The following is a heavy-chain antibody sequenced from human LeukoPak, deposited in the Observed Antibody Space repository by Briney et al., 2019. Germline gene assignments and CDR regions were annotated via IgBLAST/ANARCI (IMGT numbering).Heavy chain of an antibody. J-gene: IGHJ4*02. Sequence: GGSLRLSCAASGFTFSTYGMVWVRQAPGKGLQWVSLIWNDGNKKYYADSVKGRFTISRDNSKNTLYLEMNSLRAEDTAVYYCARGLGPGPYFDYWGQGTLVTVSS. CDR3: ARGLGPGPYFDY. D-gene: IGHD1-14*01. CDR2: IWNDGNKK. V-gene: IGHV3-33*01. CDR1: GFTFSTYG.